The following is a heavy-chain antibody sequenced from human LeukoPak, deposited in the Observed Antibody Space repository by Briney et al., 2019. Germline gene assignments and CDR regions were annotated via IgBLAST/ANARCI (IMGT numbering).Heavy chain of an antibody. D-gene: IGHD3-9*01. V-gene: IGHV3-21*01. CDR3: AREQSHYDRGVSGA. J-gene: IGHJ3*01. CDR1: GFTFSSYA. CDR2: ISSSSSYI. Sequence: PGGSLRLSCAASGFTFSSYAMSWVRQAPGKGLEWVSSISSSSSYIYYADSVKGRFTISRDNAKNSLYLQMNSLRAEDTAVYYCAREQSHYDRGVSGAWGQGTMVTVSS.